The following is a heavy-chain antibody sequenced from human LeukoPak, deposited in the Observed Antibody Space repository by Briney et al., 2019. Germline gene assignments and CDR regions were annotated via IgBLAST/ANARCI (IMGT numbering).Heavy chain of an antibody. CDR2: IIPIFGTA. CDR3: ARSLLPDYCSSTSCPGAFDT. Sequence: ASVKVFCKASGGTFSSYAISWVRQAPGQGLEWMGGIIPIFGTANYAQKFQGRVTITADESTSTAYMELSSLRSEDTAVYYCARSLLPDYCSSTSCPGAFDTWGQGTMVTVSS. V-gene: IGHV1-69*13. CDR1: GGTFSSYA. J-gene: IGHJ3*02. D-gene: IGHD2-2*01.